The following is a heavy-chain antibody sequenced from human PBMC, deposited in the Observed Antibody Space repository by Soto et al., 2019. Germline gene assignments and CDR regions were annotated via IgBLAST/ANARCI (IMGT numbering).Heavy chain of an antibody. CDR2: IFPNGNT. J-gene: IGHJ4*02. V-gene: IGHV4-4*07. D-gene: IGHD3-3*01. Sequence: PSETLSLTCTVSRGYVNTFHWSWVRQPAGKGLEWIGRIFPNGNTDYSPSLKSRVTLSVDTSTKQFSLKMTSMTAADRGVYYCARGVDSWSGYLFWGQGTPVTVS. CDR3: ARGVDSWSGYLF. CDR1: RGYVNTFH.